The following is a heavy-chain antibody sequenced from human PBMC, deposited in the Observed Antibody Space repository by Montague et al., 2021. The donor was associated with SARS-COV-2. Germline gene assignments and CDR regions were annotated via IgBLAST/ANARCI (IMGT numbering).Heavy chain of an antibody. Sequence: SLRLSCAASGLIVNRNFMSWVRQAPGKGLEWVSTIYIGGQTQYADRVKGRFTISRDNSRNTLYLQMDSLSAEDTAKYYCTREGGGFCSHTSCDNWLDPWGQGTLVFVSS. CDR2: IYIGGQT. V-gene: IGHV3-53*01. CDR3: TREGGGFCSHTSCDNWLDP. CDR1: GLIVNRNF. J-gene: IGHJ5*02. D-gene: IGHD2-2*01.